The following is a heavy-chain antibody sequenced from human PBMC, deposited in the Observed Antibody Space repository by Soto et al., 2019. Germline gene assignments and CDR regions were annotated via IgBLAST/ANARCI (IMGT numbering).Heavy chain of an antibody. Sequence: QVQLQESGPGLVKPSETLSLTCTVSGGSISSYYWSWIRQPPGKGLEWIGYIYYSGSTNYNPSLKSRVTISVDTSKNQFSLKLSSVTAADTAVYYCARFIGSRSLSGFDPWGQGTLVTVSS. J-gene: IGHJ5*02. V-gene: IGHV4-59*01. D-gene: IGHD6-13*01. CDR3: ARFIGSRSLSGFDP. CDR2: IYYSGST. CDR1: GGSISSYY.